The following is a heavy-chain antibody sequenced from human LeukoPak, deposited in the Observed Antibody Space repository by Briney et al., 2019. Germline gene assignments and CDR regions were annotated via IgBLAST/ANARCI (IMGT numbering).Heavy chain of an antibody. J-gene: IGHJ4*02. CDR2: INPNSGGT. V-gene: IGHV1-2*02. Sequence: ASVKVSCKASGYTFTGYYMHWVRQAPGQGLEWMGWINPNSGGTNYAQKFQGRVTMTRDTSISTAYMELSRLRSDDTAVYYCARGLDYGDSNFDYWGQGTLVTVSP. CDR3: ARGLDYGDSNFDY. D-gene: IGHD4-17*01. CDR1: GYTFTGYY.